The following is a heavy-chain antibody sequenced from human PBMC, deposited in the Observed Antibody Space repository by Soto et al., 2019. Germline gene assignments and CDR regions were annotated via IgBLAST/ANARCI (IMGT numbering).Heavy chain of an antibody. V-gene: IGHV3-15*01. J-gene: IGHJ6*02. CDR2: IKSKTDGGTT. CDR1: GFTFSHAW. D-gene: IGHD2-2*01. Sequence: SLRLSCAASGFTFSHAWMSWVRQAPGKGLEWVGRIKSKTDGGTTDYAAPVKGRFTISRDDSKNTLYLQMNSLKTEDTAVYYCTTRGVIVVVPAPYGMDVWGQGTTVTVSS. CDR3: TTRGVIVVVPAPYGMDV.